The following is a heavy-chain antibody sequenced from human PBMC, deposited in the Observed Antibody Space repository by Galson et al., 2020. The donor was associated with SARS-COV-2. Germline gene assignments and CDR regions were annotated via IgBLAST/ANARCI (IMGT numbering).Heavy chain of an antibody. CDR3: ARRRRDRYGSGSYSYFDS. V-gene: IGHV3-11*06. Sequence: GGSLRLSCAASGFTFTDYFMSWLRQAPGKGLEWVSYIDIHSSYTHYADSVKGRFTISRDNAKNSLYLQMTSLRVEDTAVYYCARRRRDRYGSGSYSYFDSWGPGTLVTVSS. CDR1: GFTFTDYF. D-gene: IGHD3-10*01. CDR2: IDIHSSYT. J-gene: IGHJ4*02.